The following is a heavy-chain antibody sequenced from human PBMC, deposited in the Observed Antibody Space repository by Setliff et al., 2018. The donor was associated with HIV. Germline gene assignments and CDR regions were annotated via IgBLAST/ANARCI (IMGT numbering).Heavy chain of an antibody. J-gene: IGHJ4*02. D-gene: IGHD7-27*01. CDR1: GYTFTDYF. Sequence: RASVKVSCKASGYTFTDYFIHWVRQAPGQGLEWMGWIGPNHGDTRLTNTFRGRVTMTRDTSLNTAYVELSGLRSDDTAVYFCARQLSNSLDFWGQGTLVTVSS. CDR2: IGPNHGDT. V-gene: IGHV1-2*02. CDR3: ARQLSNSLDF.